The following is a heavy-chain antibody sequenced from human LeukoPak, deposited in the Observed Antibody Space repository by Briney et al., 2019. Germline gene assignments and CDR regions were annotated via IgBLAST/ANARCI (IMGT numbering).Heavy chain of an antibody. CDR2: IYYSGNA. CDR3: ARAGYYYDTMGET. D-gene: IGHD3-22*01. CDR1: GGSISTYY. V-gene: IGHV4-59*01. J-gene: IGHJ4*02. Sequence: SETLSLTCAVSGGSISTYYWNWIRQPPGKGLEWIGYIYYSGNANYNPSLKSRVTISVDTSKNQFSLNLTSVTAADTAVYYCARAGYYYDTMGETWGQGILVNVSS.